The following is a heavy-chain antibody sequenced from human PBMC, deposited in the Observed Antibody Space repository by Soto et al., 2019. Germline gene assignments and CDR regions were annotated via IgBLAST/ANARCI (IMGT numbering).Heavy chain of an antibody. Sequence: EVQLLESGGGLVHPGGSLRISCAASGFTFSSYSMSWVRQAPGKGLVWVSAMISSGGSTYYADCVKGRFTISRDNSKNTLYLQMNSLKADDTAVNYCAKDFFNIVIVPATFYDYWGQGTLVHVSS. CDR2: MISSGGST. CDR1: GFTFSSYS. D-gene: IGHD2-2*01. V-gene: IGHV3-23*01. CDR3: AKDFFNIVIVPATFYDY. J-gene: IGHJ4*02.